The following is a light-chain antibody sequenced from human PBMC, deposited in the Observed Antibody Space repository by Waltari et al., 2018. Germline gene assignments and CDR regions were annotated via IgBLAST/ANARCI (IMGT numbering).Light chain of an antibody. CDR1: QSVSSE. J-gene: IGKJ4*01. V-gene: IGKV3-15*01. Sequence: ETMMTQSPGTLSVSPGDRVTLSCRASQSVSSELAWYQQKPGQSPRLLIYGASTRVTGIPARFSGSGSGTEFTLTISSLQSEDFEVYYCQQYNKWPLTFGGGTKVEIK. CDR2: GAS. CDR3: QQYNKWPLT.